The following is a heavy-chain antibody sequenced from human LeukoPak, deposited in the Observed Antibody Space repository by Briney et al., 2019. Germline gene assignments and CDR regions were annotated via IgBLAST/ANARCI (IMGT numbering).Heavy chain of an antibody. CDR2: INWNAVRV. Sequence: GESLRLSCTASGFTFNNYGMSWVRQAPGKGLEWVSGINWNAVRVGYADSVKGRFTISRDNAKNSLYLQMNSLRAEDTAFYYCARLRNYDSSGYYFEIDYWGQGTLATVSS. D-gene: IGHD3-22*01. CDR3: ARLRNYDSSGYYFEIDY. J-gene: IGHJ4*02. V-gene: IGHV3-20*04. CDR1: GFTFNNYG.